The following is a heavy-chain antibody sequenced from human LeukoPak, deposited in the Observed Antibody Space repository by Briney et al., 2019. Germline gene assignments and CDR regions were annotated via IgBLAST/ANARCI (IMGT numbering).Heavy chain of an antibody. CDR3: ARSIAVAGIVSDYYYYGMDV. D-gene: IGHD6-19*01. CDR1: GGSISSSSYF. Sequence: SETLSLTCTVSGGSISSSSYFWGWIRQPPGKELEWIGRIYYSGSTYYNPSLKRRITISVDMSKNQFSLKLSSVSAADTAVYYCARSIAVAGIVSDYYYYGMDVWGQGTTVTVSS. CDR2: IYYSGST. V-gene: IGHV4-39*01. J-gene: IGHJ6*02.